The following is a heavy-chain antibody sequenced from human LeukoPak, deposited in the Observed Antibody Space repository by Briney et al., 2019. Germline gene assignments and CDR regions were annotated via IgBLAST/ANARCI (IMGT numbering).Heavy chain of an antibody. V-gene: IGHV4-39*01. CDR1: GGSINSGDYY. CDR3: GCPTATTPPTDY. D-gene: IGHD4-11*01. CDR2: IYYSGNT. Sequence: SETLSLTCTVSGGSINSGDYYWGWIRQPPGKGLEWIGSIYYSGNTYYNPSLKSRVTISVDTSKNQFSLKLSSVTAADTAVYYCGCPTATTPPTDYWGQGTLVTVSS. J-gene: IGHJ4*02.